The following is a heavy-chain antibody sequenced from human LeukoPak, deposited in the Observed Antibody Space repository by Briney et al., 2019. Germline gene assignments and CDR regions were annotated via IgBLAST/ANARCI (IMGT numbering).Heavy chain of an antibody. CDR2: IASNTDGGTT. CDR1: EFTFSSYS. V-gene: IGHV3-15*04. Sequence: GGSLRLSCAASEFTFSSYSMNWVRQAPGKGLEWVGRIASNTDGGTTDYAAPVKGRFTISRDDSKNALYLQMNSLKTEDTALYYCTTRTTTTIYWGQGTLVTVSS. D-gene: IGHD1-7*01. J-gene: IGHJ4*02. CDR3: TTRTTTTIY.